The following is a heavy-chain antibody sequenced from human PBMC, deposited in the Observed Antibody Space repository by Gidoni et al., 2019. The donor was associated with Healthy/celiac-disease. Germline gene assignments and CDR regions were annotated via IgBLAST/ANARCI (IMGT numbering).Heavy chain of an antibody. CDR1: GFTVSSNY. D-gene: IGHD3-10*01. CDR3: ARDRGPREWYFDL. Sequence: EVQLVASGGGWVQPGGSLRLSCAASGFTVSSNYMSWVRQAPGKGLEWVSVIYSGGSTYYADSVKGRFTISRDNSKNTLYLQMNSLRAEDTAVYYCARDRGPREWYFDLWGRGTLVTVSS. CDR2: IYSGGST. J-gene: IGHJ2*01. V-gene: IGHV3-66*02.